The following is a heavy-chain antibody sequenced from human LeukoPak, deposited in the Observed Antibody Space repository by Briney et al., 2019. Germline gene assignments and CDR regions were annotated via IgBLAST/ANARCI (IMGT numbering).Heavy chain of an antibody. CDR1: GFTFSSYS. CDR3: ARGTYYYDSSGYPEGLY. D-gene: IGHD3-22*01. J-gene: IGHJ4*02. CDR2: ISSSSSYI. Sequence: PGGSLRLSCAASGFTFSSYSMNWVRQAPGKGLEWVSSISSSSSYIYYADSMKGRFTISRDNAKNSLYLQMNSLRAEDTAVYYCARGTYYYDSSGYPEGLYWGQGTLVTVSS. V-gene: IGHV3-21*01.